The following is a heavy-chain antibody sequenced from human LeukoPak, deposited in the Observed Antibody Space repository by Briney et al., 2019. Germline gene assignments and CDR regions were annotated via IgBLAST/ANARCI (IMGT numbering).Heavy chain of an antibody. D-gene: IGHD2-15*01. J-gene: IGHJ2*01. CDR1: GFPFSSFA. CDR2: LSGSGTRT. CDR3: AKCRGGGGEYWHFDL. V-gene: IGHV3-23*01. Sequence: GGSLRLSCAASGFPFSSFAMAWVRKAPGKGLEWVSALSGSGTRTIYADSVRGRFTISRDNSKNTLYLQMNSLRAEDSAVYYCAKCRGGGGEYWHFDLWGRGILVSVPS.